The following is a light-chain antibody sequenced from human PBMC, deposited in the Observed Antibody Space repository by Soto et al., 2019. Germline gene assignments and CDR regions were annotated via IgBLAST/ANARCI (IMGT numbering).Light chain of an antibody. CDR3: QQYGGSPRT. CDR2: GAS. Sequence: EVVLTQSPGSLALYPGERATLCCRASQSVGQSLAWYQQRPGQAPRLLMSGASTRATGIPDRISGSGSGTDFTLTISRLEPEDFAVYYCQQYGGSPRTFRQGTKVDI. J-gene: IGKJ1*01. CDR1: QSVGQS. V-gene: IGKV3-20*01.